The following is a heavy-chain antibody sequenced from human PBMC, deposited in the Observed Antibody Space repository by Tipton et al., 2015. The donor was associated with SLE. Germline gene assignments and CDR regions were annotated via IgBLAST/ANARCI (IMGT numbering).Heavy chain of an antibody. J-gene: IGHJ4*02. V-gene: IGHV4-4*07. CDR1: GGSISSYY. Sequence: TLSLTCSLSGGSISSYYWSWVRQPAGKGLEWIGRTYPSGSTNYNPSLKSRLTISVDTSKNQFSLQLSSVTAADTAVYYCARGEIATVTTGGYFDYWGQGILVSVSS. CDR3: ARGEIATVTTGGYFDY. D-gene: IGHD4-17*01. CDR2: TYPSGST.